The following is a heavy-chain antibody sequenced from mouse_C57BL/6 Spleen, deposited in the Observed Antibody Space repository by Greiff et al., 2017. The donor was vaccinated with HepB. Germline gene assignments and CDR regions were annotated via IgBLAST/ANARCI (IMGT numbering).Heavy chain of an antibody. CDR2: IYIGNGYT. CDR1: GYTFTSYG. V-gene: IGHV1-58*01. Sequence: EVKLMESGAELVRPGSSVKMSCKTSGYTFTSYGINWVKQRPGQGLEWIGYIYIGNGYTEYNEKFKGKATLTSDTSSSTAYMQLSSLTSEDSAIYFCARGTYYYGSSYYFDYWGQGTTLTVSS. CDR3: ARGTYYYGSSYYFDY. J-gene: IGHJ2*01. D-gene: IGHD1-1*01.